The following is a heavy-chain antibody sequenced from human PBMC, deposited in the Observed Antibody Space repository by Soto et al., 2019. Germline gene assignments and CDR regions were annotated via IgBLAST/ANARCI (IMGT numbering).Heavy chain of an antibody. Sequence: GASVKVSCKASGYTFTGYYMHWVRQAPGQGLEWMGWINPNSGDTNYAQKFQGRVTMTRDTSISTAYMELSRLRSDDTAVYYCARDGLYCSGGSCYSLRLYYFDYWGQGTLVTVSS. D-gene: IGHD2-15*01. CDR2: INPNSGDT. CDR3: ARDGLYCSGGSCYSLRLYYFDY. V-gene: IGHV1-2*02. J-gene: IGHJ4*02. CDR1: GYTFTGYY.